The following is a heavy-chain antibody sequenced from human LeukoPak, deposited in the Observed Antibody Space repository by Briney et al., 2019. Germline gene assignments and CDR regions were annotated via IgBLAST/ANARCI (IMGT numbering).Heavy chain of an antibody. J-gene: IGHJ4*02. CDR2: ISSSSSTI. CDR1: GFTFSTYS. CDR3: ARDSGPGDY. V-gene: IGHV3-48*01. D-gene: IGHD3-10*01. Sequence: GGSLRLSCAASGFTFSTYSMNWVRQAPGKGLEWVSYISSSSSTIYYADSVKGRFTISGDNAKNSLYLQMNSLRAEDTAVYYCARDSGPGDYWGQGTLVTVSS.